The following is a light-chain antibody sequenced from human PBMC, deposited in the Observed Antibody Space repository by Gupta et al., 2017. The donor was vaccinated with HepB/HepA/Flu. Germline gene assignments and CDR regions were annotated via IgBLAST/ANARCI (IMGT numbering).Light chain of an antibody. CDR3: LLYYCGLGV. J-gene: IGLJ3*02. Sequence: QAVVSQQPSLTLSPAGRDTPTCGSSTGPVTSGHYPYWYQQTPGQAPRSLLYDPSNKHSWTPARCSGSSLGGKATLTLSGAQPEDESDYYCLLYYCGLGVFGGGTKLTVL. V-gene: IGLV7-46*01. CDR2: DPS. CDR1: TGPVTSGHY.